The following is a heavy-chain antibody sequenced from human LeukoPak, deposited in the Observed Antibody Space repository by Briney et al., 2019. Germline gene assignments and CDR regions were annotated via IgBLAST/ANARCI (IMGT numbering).Heavy chain of an antibody. Sequence: PSETLSLTCSVSGASLTRPTYYQWSWIRQPPGKGLELIGSLFSTGSATLNPPLKSRVTMSLDTSKSQFSLKLSSVTAEDSAVYYCARFKSGGFSYFDSWGQGTLVAVSS. CDR2: LFSTGSA. J-gene: IGHJ4*02. D-gene: IGHD3-3*01. CDR3: ARFKSGGFSYFDS. CDR1: GASLTRPTYY. V-gene: IGHV4-61*01.